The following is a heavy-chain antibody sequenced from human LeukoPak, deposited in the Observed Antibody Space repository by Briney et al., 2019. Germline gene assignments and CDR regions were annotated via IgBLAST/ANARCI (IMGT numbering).Heavy chain of an antibody. D-gene: IGHD2-15*01. CDR2: IYYSGST. J-gene: IGHJ6*03. V-gene: IGHV4-39*07. CDR3: ARVAYYYYYMDV. CDR1: GGSISSSSYY. Sequence: SETLSLTCTDSGGSISSSSYYWGWIRQPPGKGLEWTGSIYYSGSTYYNPSLKSRVTISVDTSKNQFSLKLSSVTAADTAVYYCARVAYYYYYMDVWGKGTTVTVSS.